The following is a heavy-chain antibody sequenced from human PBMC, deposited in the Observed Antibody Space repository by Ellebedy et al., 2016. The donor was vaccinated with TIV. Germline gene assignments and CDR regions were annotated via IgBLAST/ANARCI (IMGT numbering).Heavy chain of an antibody. J-gene: IGHJ6*02. V-gene: IGHV3-48*02. CDR2: ISSSSSTI. CDR1: GFTFSSYS. D-gene: IGHD2-21*01. CDR3: ARELGMIVVVRYGMDV. Sequence: GESLKISXAASGFTFSSYSMNWVPRLPGKGLEWVSYISSSSSTIYYADSVKGRFTISRDNAKNSLYLQMNSLRDEDTAVYYCARELGMIVVVRYGMDVWGQGTTVTVSS.